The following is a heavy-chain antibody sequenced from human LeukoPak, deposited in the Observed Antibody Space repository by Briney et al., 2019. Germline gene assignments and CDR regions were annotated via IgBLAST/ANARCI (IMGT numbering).Heavy chain of an antibody. CDR1: GYTFTCYY. V-gene: IGHV1-18*04. CDR3: AREYLNTAIPGIDY. CDR2: ISAYNGNT. Sequence: ASVKVSCKASGYTFTCYYMHWVRQAPGQGLEWMGWISAYNGNTNYAQKLQGRVTMTTDTSTSTAYMELRSLRSDDTAVYYCAREYLNTAIPGIDYWGQGTLVTVSS. J-gene: IGHJ4*02. D-gene: IGHD2-21*02.